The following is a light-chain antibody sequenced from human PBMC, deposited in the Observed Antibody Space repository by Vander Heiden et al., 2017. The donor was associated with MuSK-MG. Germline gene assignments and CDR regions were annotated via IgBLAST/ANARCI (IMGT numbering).Light chain of an antibody. CDR3: SSYTSSSTVV. CDR1: SSDVGGYNY. J-gene: IGLJ1*01. V-gene: IGLV2-14*01. CDR2: EVS. Sequence: QSALTQPASVSGSPGQPITISCTGTSSDVGGYNYVSWYQQHPGKAPKLMIYEVSNRPAGVSNRFSGSKSGTTASLTISGLQAEDEADYYCSSYTSSSTVVFGTGTKLTVL.